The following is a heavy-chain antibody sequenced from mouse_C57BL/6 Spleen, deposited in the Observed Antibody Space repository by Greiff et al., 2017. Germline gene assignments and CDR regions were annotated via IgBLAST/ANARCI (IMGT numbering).Heavy chain of an antibody. CDR2: ISDGGSYT. V-gene: IGHV5-4*01. J-gene: IGHJ3*01. D-gene: IGHD2-5*01. CDR1: GFTFSSYA. CDR3: ARDYYSNVHWFAY. Sequence: EVQLVESGGGLVKPGGSLKLSCAASGFTFSSYAMSWVRQTPEKRLEWVATISDGGSYTYYPDNVKGRFTISRDNAKNNLYLQMSHLKSEDTAMYYCARDYYSNVHWFAYWGQGTLVTVSA.